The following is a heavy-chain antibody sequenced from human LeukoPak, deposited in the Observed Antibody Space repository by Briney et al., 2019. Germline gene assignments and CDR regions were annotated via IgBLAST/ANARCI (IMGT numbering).Heavy chain of an antibody. Sequence: PSETLSLTCTVSGGSISSYYWSWIRRPPGKGLEWIGYIYYSGSTNYNPSLKSRVTISVDTSKNQFSLKLSSVTAADTAVYYCARSLGTFFGYWGQGTLVTVSS. D-gene: IGHD7-27*01. CDR3: ARSLGTFFGY. CDR1: GGSISSYY. J-gene: IGHJ4*02. CDR2: IYYSGST. V-gene: IGHV4-59*01.